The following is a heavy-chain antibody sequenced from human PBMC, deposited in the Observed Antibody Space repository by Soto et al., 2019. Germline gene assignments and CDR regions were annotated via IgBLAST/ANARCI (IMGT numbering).Heavy chain of an antibody. V-gene: IGHV1-69*12. Sequence: QVQLVQSGAEVKKPGSSVKVSCKASGGTFSSYAISWVRQAPGQGLEWMGGIIPIFGTANYAQKFQGRVTITADEERTAANMELSSLRPEDTAVYYCARGIIPYSSVFGARHYYYYGMDVWGQGTTVTVSS. J-gene: IGHJ6*02. D-gene: IGHD6-19*01. CDR1: GGTFSSYA. CDR3: ARGIIPYSSVFGARHYYYYGMDV. CDR2: IIPIFGTA.